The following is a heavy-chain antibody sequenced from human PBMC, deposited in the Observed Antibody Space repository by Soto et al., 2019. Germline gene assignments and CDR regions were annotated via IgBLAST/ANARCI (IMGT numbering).Heavy chain of an antibody. J-gene: IGHJ4*02. Sequence: SETLSLTCTVSGVSVSGDFWSWIRQPPGKGLEWIGYIYYRGSTNYNPSLNSRVTISLDTSKRQVSLRLASVTGADTAVYYCARGFATGWYWDWGQGTLVTVSS. CDR1: GVSVSGDF. CDR3: ARGFATGWYWD. D-gene: IGHD6-19*01. CDR2: IYYRGST. V-gene: IGHV4-59*02.